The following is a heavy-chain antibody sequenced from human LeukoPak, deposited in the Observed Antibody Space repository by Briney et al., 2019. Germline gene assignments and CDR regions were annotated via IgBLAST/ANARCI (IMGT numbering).Heavy chain of an antibody. Sequence: PSETLSLTCTVSDGSISSGDYYWSWIRQPPGKGLEWIGYIYYSGSTYYNPSLKSRVTISLDTSKHQFSLKLSSVTAADTAVYYCARAGGSYGSDDAFDIWGQGTMVTVSS. CDR2: IYYSGST. CDR1: DGSISSGDYY. V-gene: IGHV4-30-4*08. D-gene: IGHD1-26*01. J-gene: IGHJ3*02. CDR3: ARAGGSYGSDDAFDI.